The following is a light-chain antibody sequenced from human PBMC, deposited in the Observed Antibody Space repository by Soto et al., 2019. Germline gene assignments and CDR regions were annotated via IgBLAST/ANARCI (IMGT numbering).Light chain of an antibody. Sequence: EILMTQSPATLSVSPGERATLSCRASQSVSSHLAWYQQKRGQAPRLLIYDASSRASGIPARFSGSGSGTDFTLTISSLEPEDFAVYYCQQGGNWPLTFGQGTRLEIK. CDR1: QSVSSH. J-gene: IGKJ5*01. V-gene: IGKV3-11*01. CDR3: QQGGNWPLT. CDR2: DAS.